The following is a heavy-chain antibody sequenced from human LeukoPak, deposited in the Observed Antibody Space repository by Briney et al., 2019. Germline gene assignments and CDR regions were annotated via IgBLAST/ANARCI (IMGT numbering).Heavy chain of an antibody. V-gene: IGHV4-4*02. CDR1: GASIRSSNW. J-gene: IGHJ6*02. D-gene: IGHD6-13*01. CDR2: IFHSGSS. CDR3: ARHRISSWGNYYYGMDV. Sequence: SETLSLTCAVSGASIRSSNWWSWVRQPPGKGLEWIGEIFHSGSSNYNPSLKSRVAMSADKSKNQFSLNLSSMTAADTAVYYCARHRISSWGNYYYGMDVWGQGTTVTVSS.